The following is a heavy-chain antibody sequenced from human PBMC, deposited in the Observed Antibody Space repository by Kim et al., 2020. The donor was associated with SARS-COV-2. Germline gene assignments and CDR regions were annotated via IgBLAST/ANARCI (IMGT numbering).Heavy chain of an antibody. D-gene: IGHD3-10*01. V-gene: IGHV3-49*02. CDR3: TSGGGSGRYFFDY. J-gene: IGHJ4*02. Sequence: YAASVKGRLTISRDASEGIAYLHMSSPKTEDTAVYYCTSGGGSGRYFFDYWGQGSLVTVSS.